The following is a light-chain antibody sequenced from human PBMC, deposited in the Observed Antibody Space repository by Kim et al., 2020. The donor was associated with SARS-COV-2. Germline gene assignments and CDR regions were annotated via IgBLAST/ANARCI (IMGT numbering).Light chain of an antibody. J-gene: IGKJ1*01. Sequence: DIQMTQSPSTLSASVGDRVTITCRASQNINTWLAWYQQKPGKAPNLLIYKASSLESGVPPRFSGSGSGTEFTLTIYSLQPDDSATYYCQQWNGYSTFGQGTKVDIK. CDR2: KAS. CDR1: QNINTW. V-gene: IGKV1-5*03. CDR3: QQWNGYST.